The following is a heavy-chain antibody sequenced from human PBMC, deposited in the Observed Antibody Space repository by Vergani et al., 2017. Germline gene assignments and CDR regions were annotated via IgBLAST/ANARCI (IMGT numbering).Heavy chain of an antibody. V-gene: IGHV4-4*03. CDR1: GGSISSSNW. CDR2: IYHSGST. CDR3: ARAGDDSSSWYQSNWFDP. J-gene: IGHJ5*02. D-gene: IGHD6-13*01. Sequence: QVQLQESGPGLVKPPGTLSLTCAVSGGSISSSNWWSWVRQPPGKGLEWIGEIYHSGSTNYNPSLKSRVTISVDKSKNQFSLKLSSVTAADTAVYYCARAGDDSSSWYQSNWFDPWGQGTLVTVSS.